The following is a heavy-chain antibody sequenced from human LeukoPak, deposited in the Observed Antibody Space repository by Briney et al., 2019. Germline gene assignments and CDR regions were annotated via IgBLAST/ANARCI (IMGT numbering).Heavy chain of an antibody. CDR2: ISFDGINK. Sequence: PGGSLRLSRADSLFTLRDYAMHWVRQAPGTGLEWVALISFDGINKYYADSVNGRFTIFRDNSKNTLYLQMISLRPDDKAFDYCARDVSGWYYFDYWGQGTLVTVSS. CDR3: ARDVSGWYYFDY. CDR1: LFTLRDYA. J-gene: IGHJ4*02. V-gene: IGHV3-30-3*01. D-gene: IGHD6-19*01.